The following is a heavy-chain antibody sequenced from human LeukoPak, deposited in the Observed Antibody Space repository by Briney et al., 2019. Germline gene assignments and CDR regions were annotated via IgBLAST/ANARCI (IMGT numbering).Heavy chain of an antibody. J-gene: IGHJ6*02. V-gene: IGHV4-31*03. CDR2: IYYSGST. D-gene: IGHD3-3*01. CDR1: GGSISSGGYY. Sequence: SETLSLTCTVSGGSISSGGYYWSWIRQHPGKGLEWIGYIYYSGSTYYNPSLKSRVTISVDTSKNQFSLKLSSVTAADTAVYYCARALTTLYDFWSSYYPTYYYYYGMDVWGQGTTVTVSS. CDR3: ARALTTLYDFWSSYYPTYYYYYGMDV.